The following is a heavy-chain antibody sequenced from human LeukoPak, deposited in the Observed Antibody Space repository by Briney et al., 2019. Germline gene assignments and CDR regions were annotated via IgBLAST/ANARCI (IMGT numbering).Heavy chain of an antibody. CDR3: ARANRLVLDY. CDR2: IYDDNT. J-gene: IGHJ4*02. V-gene: IGHV3-23*01. Sequence: GGSLRLSCAASGFTVSAYAMAWVRQAPGKGLEWVSTIYDDNTYYADSVKGRFAISTDNSKNTLYLQMNSLRAEDTAVYYCARANRLVLDYWGQGTLVTVSS. CDR1: GFTVSAYA. D-gene: IGHD6-19*01.